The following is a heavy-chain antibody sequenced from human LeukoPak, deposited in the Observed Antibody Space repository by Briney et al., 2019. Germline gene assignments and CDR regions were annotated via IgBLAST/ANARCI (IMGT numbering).Heavy chain of an antibody. CDR3: ARGVGIAARLGYYYYYMDV. V-gene: IGHV4-61*02. CDR1: GGSISSGSYY. J-gene: IGHJ6*03. Sequence: PSETLSLTCTVSGGSISSGSYYWSWIRQPAGKGLEWIGRIYTSGSTNYNPSLKSRVTISVDTSKNQFSLKLSSVTAADTAVYYCARGVGIAARLGYYYYYMDVWGKGTTVTVSS. D-gene: IGHD6-6*01. CDR2: IYTSGST.